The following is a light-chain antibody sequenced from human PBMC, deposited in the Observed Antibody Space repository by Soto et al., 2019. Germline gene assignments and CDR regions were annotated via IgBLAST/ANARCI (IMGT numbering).Light chain of an antibody. J-gene: IGKJ5*01. Sequence: EIVLTQSPGTLSLSPGERATLSCRASQSVSSSYLAWYQQKPGQAPRLLIYGASSRATGIPDRFSGSESGTDFTLTISRLEPEDFAVYYCQQYGSSPTVTFGQGTRLEIK. CDR1: QSVSSSY. CDR3: QQYGSSPTVT. CDR2: GAS. V-gene: IGKV3-20*01.